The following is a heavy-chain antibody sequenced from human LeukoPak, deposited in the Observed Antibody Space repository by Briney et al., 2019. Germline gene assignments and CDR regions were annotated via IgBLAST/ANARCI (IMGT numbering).Heavy chain of an antibody. D-gene: IGHD4-17*01. V-gene: IGHV1-8*02. CDR3: ARGNRFWVTTGFSWFDP. J-gene: IGHJ5*02. CDR1: GYTFTGYY. CDR2: MNPNSGNT. Sequence: ASVKVSCKASGYTFTGYYMHWVRQAPGQGLEWMGWMNPNSGNTGYAQKFQGRVTMTRNTSISTAYMELSSLRSEDTAVYYCARGNRFWVTTGFSWFDPWGQGTLVTVSS.